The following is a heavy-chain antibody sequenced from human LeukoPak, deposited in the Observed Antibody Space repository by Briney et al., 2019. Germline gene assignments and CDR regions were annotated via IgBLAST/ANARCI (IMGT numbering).Heavy chain of an antibody. D-gene: IGHD2-15*01. CDR3: ATKPGYCSGGSCYSQNGNWFDP. V-gene: IGHV4-31*03. Sequence: PSQTLSLTCTVSGASITSGGYYWSWIRQPPQRGLEWIGYLCYTGCSFYNPSLKSRVTISVDTSENQFSLNLNSVTAADTAVYYCATKPGYCSGGSCYSQNGNWFDPWGQGTLVTVSS. CDR1: GASITSGGYY. CDR2: LCYTGCS. J-gene: IGHJ5*02.